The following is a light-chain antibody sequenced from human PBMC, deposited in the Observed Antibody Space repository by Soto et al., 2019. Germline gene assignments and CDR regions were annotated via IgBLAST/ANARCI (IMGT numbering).Light chain of an antibody. CDR1: SSDVGGYDY. CDR3: SSYIRGTSHVV. CDR2: DVS. Sequence: QSALTQPASVSGSPGQSITISCTGTSSDVGGYDYVSWYQQRPGKAPKLIIYDVSNRPSGVSHRFSGSKSGNTASLTISGLQAEDESDYYCSSYIRGTSHVVFGGGTKLTVL. J-gene: IGLJ2*01. V-gene: IGLV2-14*01.